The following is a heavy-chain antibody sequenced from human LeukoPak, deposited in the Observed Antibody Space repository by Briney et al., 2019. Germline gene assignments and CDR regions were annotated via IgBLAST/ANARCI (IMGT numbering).Heavy chain of an antibody. CDR3: AKDCYSNWAGSFDY. J-gene: IGHJ4*02. CDR2: IRYDGSNK. V-gene: IGHV3-30*02. Sequence: GGSLRLSCAASGFTFSDYAMHWVRQAPGKGLEWVAFIRYDGSNKYYADSVKGRFTISRDNSKNTLYLQMNSLRAEDTAVYYCAKDCYSNWAGSFDYWGQGTLVTVSS. CDR1: GFTFSDYA. D-gene: IGHD4-11*01.